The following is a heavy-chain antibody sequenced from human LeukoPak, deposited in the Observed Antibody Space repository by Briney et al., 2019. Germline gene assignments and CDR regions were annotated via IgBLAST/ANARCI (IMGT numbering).Heavy chain of an antibody. Sequence: ASVKVSCKASGYTFTNYGITWVRQAPGQGLEWMGWISAYNANTNYAQKLQGRVTMTTDTSTSTAYMELSSLRSDDTAVYFCARDYYSGSYYGDYWGQGTPVTVSP. J-gene: IGHJ4*02. CDR1: GYTFTNYG. D-gene: IGHD1-26*01. CDR3: ARDYYSGSYYGDY. V-gene: IGHV1-18*01. CDR2: ISAYNANT.